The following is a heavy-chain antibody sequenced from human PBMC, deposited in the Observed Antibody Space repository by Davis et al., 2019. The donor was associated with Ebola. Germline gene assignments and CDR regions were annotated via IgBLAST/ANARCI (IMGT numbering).Heavy chain of an antibody. CDR2: FDPEDGET. Sequence: ASVKVSCKVSGYTLTELSMHWVRQAPGKGLEWMGGFDPEDGETIYAQKFQGRVTMTEDTSTDTAYMELSSLRSEDTAVYYCARSRALYSSSSILGWFDPWGQGTLVTVSS. V-gene: IGHV1-24*01. CDR3: ARSRALYSSSSILGWFDP. J-gene: IGHJ5*02. CDR1: GYTLTELS. D-gene: IGHD6-6*01.